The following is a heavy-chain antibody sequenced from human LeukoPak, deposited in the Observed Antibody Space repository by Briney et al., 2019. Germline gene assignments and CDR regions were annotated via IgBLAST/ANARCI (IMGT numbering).Heavy chain of an antibody. Sequence: GGSLRLSCAASGFTFSSYSMNWVRQAPGKGLEWVSSISSSSSYIYYADSVKGRFTISRDNAKNSLYLQMNSLRAEDTAVYYCARDSGYSSRNGNYWGQGTLVTVSS. V-gene: IGHV3-21*01. CDR3: ARDSGYSSRNGNY. CDR1: GFTFSSYS. D-gene: IGHD6-13*01. J-gene: IGHJ4*02. CDR2: ISSSSSYI.